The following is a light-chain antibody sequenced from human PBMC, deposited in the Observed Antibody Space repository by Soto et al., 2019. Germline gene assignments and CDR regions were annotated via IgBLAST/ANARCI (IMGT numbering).Light chain of an antibody. CDR3: AVWDDSLGGL. J-gene: IGLJ2*01. CDR1: SSNIGSNY. CDR2: RNN. Sequence: QSVLTQPPSASGTPGQRVTISCSGSSSNIGSNYVYWYQQLPGTAPKLLIHRNNQRPSGVSDRFSGSKSGTSASLAISGPRSEDEADYYCAVWDDSLGGLFGGGTKVTVL. V-gene: IGLV1-47*01.